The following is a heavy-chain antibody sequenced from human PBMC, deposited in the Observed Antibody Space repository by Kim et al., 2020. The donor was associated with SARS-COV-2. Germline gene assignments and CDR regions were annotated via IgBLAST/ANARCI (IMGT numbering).Heavy chain of an antibody. D-gene: IGHD3-10*01. J-gene: IGHJ6*02. CDR3: ARGGWFGELRYYGMDV. V-gene: IGHV3-13*01. Sequence: SVKCRFTISREKAKNSLYLQMNSLRAGDTAVYYCARGGWFGELRYYGMDVWGQGTTVTVSS.